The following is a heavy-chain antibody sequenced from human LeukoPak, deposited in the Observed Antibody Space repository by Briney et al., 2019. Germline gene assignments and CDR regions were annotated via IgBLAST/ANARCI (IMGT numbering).Heavy chain of an antibody. D-gene: IGHD6-19*01. Sequence: ASVKVSCKASGYTFTGYYMHWVRQAPAQGLEWMGWINANSGGTNYAQKFQGRVTMTRDTSISTAYMELSRLRSDDTAVYYCARILSSGWFQDYYYGMDVWGQGTTVTVSS. CDR1: GYTFTGYY. CDR2: INANSGGT. CDR3: ARILSSGWFQDYYYGMDV. J-gene: IGHJ6*02. V-gene: IGHV1-2*02.